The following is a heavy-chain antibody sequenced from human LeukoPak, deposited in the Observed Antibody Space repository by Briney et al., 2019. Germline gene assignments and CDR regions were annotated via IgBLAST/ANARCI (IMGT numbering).Heavy chain of an antibody. CDR2: MSSSDDGR. J-gene: IGHJ4*02. CDR1: GFSFSSYA. CDR3: AKDDRWLQFCC. V-gene: IGHV3-23*01. D-gene: IGHD5-24*01. Sequence: GGSLRLSCATSGFSFSSYAMSWVRQAPGKGLEWVSAMSSSDDGRYYAASVRGRFTISRDTSRSTLYLQMNSLRAEDAAVYYCAKDDRWLQFCCWGQGTLVTVSA.